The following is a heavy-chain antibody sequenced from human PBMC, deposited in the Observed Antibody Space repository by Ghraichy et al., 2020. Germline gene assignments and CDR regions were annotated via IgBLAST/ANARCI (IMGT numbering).Heavy chain of an antibody. D-gene: IGHD3-16*01. CDR1: GGSINNFY. CDR3: ARAPKYDYVWIPDY. CDR2: VYYIGST. Sequence: SETLSLTCTVSGGSINNFYWSWIRQPPGKGLEWIGYVYYIGSTSYNPSLKSRVTISVDTSKNQFSLKLNSVTAADTAVYFCARAPKYDYVWIPDYWGQGTLVTVSS. J-gene: IGHJ4*02. V-gene: IGHV4-59*01.